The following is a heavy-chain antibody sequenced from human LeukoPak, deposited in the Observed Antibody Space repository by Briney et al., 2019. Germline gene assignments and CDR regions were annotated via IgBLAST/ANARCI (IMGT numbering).Heavy chain of an antibody. D-gene: IGHD1-14*01. V-gene: IGHV3-30*03. CDR2: ISYDGSNK. CDR3: ARPFRNLDY. J-gene: IGHJ4*02. CDR1: GFTFSSYG. Sequence: GGSLRLSCAASGFTFSSYGMHWVRQAPGKGLEWVAVISYDGSNKYYADSVKGRFTISRDNAKNSLCLQMNSLRAEDTAVYYCARPFRNLDYWGQGTLVTVSS.